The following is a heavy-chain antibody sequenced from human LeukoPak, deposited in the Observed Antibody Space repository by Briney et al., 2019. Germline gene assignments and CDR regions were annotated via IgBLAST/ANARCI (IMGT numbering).Heavy chain of an antibody. CDR3: ARSPDYAEDGDN. J-gene: IGHJ4*02. CDR2: ISSSSNYI. D-gene: IGHD4-17*01. Sequence: XSXFTFXXXXMNXXXXXPGXXXXXVSSISSSSNYIYYADSVKGRFTISRDNAKNSLYLQMSSLRAEDTAVYYCARSPDYAEDGDNWGQGTLVTVSS. V-gene: IGHV3-21*01. CDR1: XFTFXXXX.